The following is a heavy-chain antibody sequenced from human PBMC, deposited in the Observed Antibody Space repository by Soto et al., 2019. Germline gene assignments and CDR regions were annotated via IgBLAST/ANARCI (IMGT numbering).Heavy chain of an antibody. V-gene: IGHV3-74*01. CDR1: GFTFSNYW. CDR3: ATGGYSYGWGY. J-gene: IGHJ4*02. Sequence: EVQLVESGGGLVQPAGSLRLSCVGSGFTFSNYWMHWVREVPGKGPVWVSRVNSAGSQSSYADFVKGRFTVSRDNAKNTLYLEMNSLSADDTAVYYCATGGYSYGWGYWGQGTLVTVSS. CDR2: VNSAGSQS. D-gene: IGHD5-18*01.